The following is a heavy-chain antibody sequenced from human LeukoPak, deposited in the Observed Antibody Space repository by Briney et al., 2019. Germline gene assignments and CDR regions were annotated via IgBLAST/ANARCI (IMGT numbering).Heavy chain of an antibody. CDR2: IYYSGST. CDR3: ARGLVEMATRYFDL. J-gene: IGHJ2*01. Sequence: SETLSLTCTVSGGSISTYYWSWIRQLPGKGLEWIGYIYYSGSTNYNPSPKSRVTISVDTSKNQFSLNLSSVTAADTAVYYCARGLVEMATRYFDLWGRGTLVTVSS. V-gene: IGHV4-59*01. D-gene: IGHD5-24*01. CDR1: GGSISTYY.